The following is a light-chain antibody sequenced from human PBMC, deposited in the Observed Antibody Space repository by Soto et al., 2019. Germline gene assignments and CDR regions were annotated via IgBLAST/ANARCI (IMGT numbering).Light chain of an antibody. CDR1: QGIGVS. V-gene: IGKV1-27*01. CDR2: AAS. Sequence: DIQMTQSPSSLSASLGDRVTITCRASQGIGVSLAWFQQKPGNAPKLLIYAASTLQSGVPSRFSGSGSGTDFTLTVSSLQPEDGATYYCQKYNSAPLTFGGGTRVEIK. CDR3: QKYNSAPLT. J-gene: IGKJ4*01.